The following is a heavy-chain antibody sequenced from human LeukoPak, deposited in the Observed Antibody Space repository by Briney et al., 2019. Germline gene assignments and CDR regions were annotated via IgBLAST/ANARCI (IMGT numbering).Heavy chain of an antibody. J-gene: IGHJ4*02. D-gene: IGHD6-13*01. CDR2: IYYSGST. V-gene: IGHV4-59*01. Sequence: SETLSLTCTVSGGSISSYYWSWIRQPPGKGLEWIGYIYYSGSTNYNPSLKSRVTISVDTSKNQFSLKLSSVTAADTAVYYCAREGYRQPLDYWGQGTLVTVSS. CDR1: GGSISSYY. CDR3: AREGYRQPLDY.